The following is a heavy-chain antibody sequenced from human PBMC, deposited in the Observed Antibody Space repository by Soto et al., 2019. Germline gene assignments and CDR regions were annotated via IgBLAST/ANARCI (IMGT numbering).Heavy chain of an antibody. CDR2: ISGSGGST. J-gene: IGHJ4*02. V-gene: IGHV3-23*01. D-gene: IGHD3-3*01. CDR1: GFTFSSYA. CDR3: AKDRYYDFWSGYYTDY. Sequence: GGSLRLSCAASGFTFSSYAMSWVRQAPGKGLGWVSAISGSGGSTYYADSVKGRFTISRDNSKNTLYLQMNSLRAEDTAVYYCAKDRYYDFWSGYYTDYWGQGTLVTVSS.